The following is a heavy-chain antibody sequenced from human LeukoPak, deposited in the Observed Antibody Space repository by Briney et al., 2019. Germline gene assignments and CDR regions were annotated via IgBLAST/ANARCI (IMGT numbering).Heavy chain of an antibody. CDR1: GFTFSSYP. CDR3: ARPPDYGDYLDY. Sequence: TGGSLRLSCAASGFTFSSYPMSWIRQPPGKGLEWIGEINHSGSTNYNPSLKSRVTISVDTSKNQFSLKLSSVTAADTAVYYCARPPDYGDYLDYWGQGTLVTVSS. J-gene: IGHJ4*02. D-gene: IGHD4-17*01. CDR2: INHSGST. V-gene: IGHV4-34*01.